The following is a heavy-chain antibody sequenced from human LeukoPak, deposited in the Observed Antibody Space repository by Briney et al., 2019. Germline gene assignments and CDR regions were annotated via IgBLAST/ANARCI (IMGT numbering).Heavy chain of an antibody. J-gene: IGHJ4*02. CDR1: GYNFSNYW. Sequence: GESLKISCKGSGYNFSNYWIAWVRQMPGRGLEWIGIIYPGDSDTTYSPSFQGQATISGDRSISTAYLQWSSLKASDTAMYYCASRSRGYYGFDHWGQGTLVTVFS. D-gene: IGHD3-22*01. V-gene: IGHV5-51*01. CDR3: ASRSRGYYGFDH. CDR2: IYPGDSDT.